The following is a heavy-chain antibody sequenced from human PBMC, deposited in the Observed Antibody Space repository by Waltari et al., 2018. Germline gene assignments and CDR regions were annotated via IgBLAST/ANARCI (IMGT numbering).Heavy chain of an antibody. J-gene: IGHJ5*02. CDR2: IKPDGSEK. V-gene: IGHV3-7*01. Sequence: EIQLVESGGGLVQPGKSLRLSCAASGFTFSSHWMSWVRQAPGQGLEWVGNIKPDGSEKHDVDSVKGRFTISRDNAKNSLYLQMNSLRVEDTAVYYCVRESFDPWGQGILVTVSS. CDR3: VRESFDP. CDR1: GFTFSSHW.